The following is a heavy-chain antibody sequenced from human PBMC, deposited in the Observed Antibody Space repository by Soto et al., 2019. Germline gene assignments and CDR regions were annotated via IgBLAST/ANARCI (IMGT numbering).Heavy chain of an antibody. V-gene: IGHV1-18*01. CDR1: GYTFTSYG. CDR3: ARDIVATISYYYYYGMDV. Sequence: QVQLVQSGAEVKKPGASVKVSCKASGYTFTSYGISWVRQAPGQGLEWMGWISAYNGNTNYAQKLQGRVTMTTDTSTSKAYMELRSLRSDDTAVYYCARDIVATISYYYYYGMDVWGQGTTVTVSS. D-gene: IGHD5-12*01. J-gene: IGHJ6*02. CDR2: ISAYNGNT.